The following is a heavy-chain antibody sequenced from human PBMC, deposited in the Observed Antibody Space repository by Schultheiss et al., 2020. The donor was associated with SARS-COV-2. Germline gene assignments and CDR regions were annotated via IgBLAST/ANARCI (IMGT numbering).Heavy chain of an antibody. CDR1: GYTFTGYY. CDR2: INPNSGGT. D-gene: IGHD3-22*01. J-gene: IGHJ3*02. V-gene: IGHV1-2*02. CDR3: AKAYEAHYYDSSGYYYSDAFDI. Sequence: ASVKVSCKASGYTFTGYYMHWVRQAPGQGLEWMGWINPNSGGTNYAQKFQGRVTMTRDTSISTAYMELSRLRSDDTAVYYCAKAYEAHYYDSSGYYYSDAFDIWGQGTMVTVSS.